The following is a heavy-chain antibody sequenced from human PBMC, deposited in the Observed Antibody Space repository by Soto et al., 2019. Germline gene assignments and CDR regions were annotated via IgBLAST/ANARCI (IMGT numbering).Heavy chain of an antibody. D-gene: IGHD4-17*01. CDR2: ISAYNGNT. V-gene: IGHV1-18*01. CDR3: ARGSKVTTRADYYYGMDV. CDR1: GYTFTSYG. Sequence: QVPLVQSGAEVKKPGASVKVSCKASGYTFTSYGISWVRQAPGQGLEWMGWISAYNGNTNYAQKLQGRVTMTTDTSTSTAYMERRSLRSDDTAVYYCARGSKVTTRADYYYGMDVWGQGTTVTVSS. J-gene: IGHJ6*02.